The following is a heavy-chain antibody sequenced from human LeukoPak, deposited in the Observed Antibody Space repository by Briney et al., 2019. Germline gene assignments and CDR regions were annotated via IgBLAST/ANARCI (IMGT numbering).Heavy chain of an antibody. CDR1: GFTFSSYS. D-gene: IGHD6-13*01. Sequence: GGSLRLSCAASGFTFSSYSMNWVRQAPGKGLEWVSSISSSSSYIYYADSVKGRFTISRDNAKNSLYLQMNSLRAEDTAAYYCARDGAAAGKIKWFDPWGQGTLVTVSS. CDR2: ISSSSSYI. J-gene: IGHJ5*02. V-gene: IGHV3-21*01. CDR3: ARDGAAAGKIKWFDP.